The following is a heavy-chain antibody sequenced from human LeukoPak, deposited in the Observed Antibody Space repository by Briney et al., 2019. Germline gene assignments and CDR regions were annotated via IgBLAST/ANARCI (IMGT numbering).Heavy chain of an antibody. CDR3: TTDSLLP. CDR1: GFTFSNAW. CDR2: IKSKTDGRTT. V-gene: IGHV3-15*01. J-gene: IGHJ5*02. Sequence: GGSLRLSCAASGFTFSNAWMSWVRQPPGKGLEWVGRIKSKTDGRTTDYAAPVKGRFTIARDDSKNTLYLQMISLKTEDTAVYYCTTDSLLPWGQGNLVTVSS. D-gene: IGHD2-15*01.